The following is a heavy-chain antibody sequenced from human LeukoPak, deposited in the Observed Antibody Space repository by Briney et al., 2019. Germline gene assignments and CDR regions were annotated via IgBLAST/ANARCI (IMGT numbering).Heavy chain of an antibody. CDR2: IRYDGSSK. Sequence: PGGSLRLSCAASGFTFSSYGMHWVRQAPGKGLEWVAFIRYDGSSKYYADSVKGRFTISRDNSKNTLYLQMNSLRAEDTAVYYCAKVADGSADYWGQGTLVTVSS. CDR1: GFTFSSYG. CDR3: AKVADGSADY. D-gene: IGHD2-15*01. V-gene: IGHV3-30*02. J-gene: IGHJ4*02.